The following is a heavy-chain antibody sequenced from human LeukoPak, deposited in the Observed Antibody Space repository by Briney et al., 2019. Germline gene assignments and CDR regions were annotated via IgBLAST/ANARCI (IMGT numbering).Heavy chain of an antibody. CDR3: ARRSGDSSGYYLGAFDI. CDR1: GGSIRSSSYY. V-gene: IGHV4-39*01. Sequence: SETLSLTCTVSGGSIRSSSYYCGWIRQPPGRCLEWNGSIYYSGSTYYNPSLKSRVTISVDTSKTQFSLKLSSVTAADTAAYYCARRSGDSSGYYLGAFDIWGQGTMVTVSS. D-gene: IGHD3-22*01. J-gene: IGHJ3*02. CDR2: IYYSGST.